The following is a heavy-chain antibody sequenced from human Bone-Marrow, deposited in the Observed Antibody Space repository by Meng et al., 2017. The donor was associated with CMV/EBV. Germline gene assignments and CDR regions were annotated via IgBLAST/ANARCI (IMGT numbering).Heavy chain of an antibody. D-gene: IGHD1-7*01. Sequence: GESLKISCAASGFTFSSYSMNWVRQAPGKGLEWVSSISSSSSYIYYADSVKGRFTISRDNAKNSLYLQMNSLRAEDTAVYYCARDRTGTKALDDWGQGPLVTGSS. J-gene: IGHJ4*02. CDR2: ISSSSSYI. CDR3: ARDRTGTKALDD. V-gene: IGHV3-21*01. CDR1: GFTFSSYS.